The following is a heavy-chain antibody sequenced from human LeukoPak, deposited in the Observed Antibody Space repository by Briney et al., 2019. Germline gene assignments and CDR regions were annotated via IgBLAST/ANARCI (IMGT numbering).Heavy chain of an antibody. V-gene: IGHV3-33*01. CDR3: ERDYCRTTSCLES. Sequence: PGRSLRLSCAASGFTFNSYGMFWVRQAPGKGLEWVAFIWPDGSNKLYGDSVKGRFTISRDNSKNTVYLQMNSLRAEDTAVYYCERDYCRTTSCLESWGQGTLVTVSS. J-gene: IGHJ4*02. D-gene: IGHD2-2*01. CDR1: GFTFNSYG. CDR2: IWPDGSNK.